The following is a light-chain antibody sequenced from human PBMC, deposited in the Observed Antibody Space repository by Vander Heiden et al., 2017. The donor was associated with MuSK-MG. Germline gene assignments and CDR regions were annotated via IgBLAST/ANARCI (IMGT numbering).Light chain of an antibody. CDR1: QGISSY. CDR3: RQCNSNPLT. CDR2: AAS. V-gene: IGKV1-39*01. J-gene: IGKJ4*01. Sequence: DIQMTQSPSSLSASVGDRVTITCRASQGISSYLGWYQQKPGKAPKLLIYAASSLQSGVPSRFSGSGSGTEFTLTISRLQPEDFATYYCRQCNSNPLTFGGGTKVEIK.